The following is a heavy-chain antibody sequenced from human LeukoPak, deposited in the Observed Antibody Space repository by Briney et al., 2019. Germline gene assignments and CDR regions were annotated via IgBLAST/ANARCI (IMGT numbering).Heavy chain of an antibody. J-gene: IGHJ4*02. CDR3: AKSSYRGAIAAAGVDY. D-gene: IGHD6-13*01. V-gene: IGHV5-51*01. Sequence: GESLKTSCKASGYSFTTNWIGWVRQMPGQGLEWMGIIFRGDSDTRYSPSFQGQVTISADKSISTAYLQWRSLKASDTAIYYCAKSSYRGAIAAAGVDYWGQGTLVTVSS. CDR2: IFRGDSDT. CDR1: GYSFTTNW.